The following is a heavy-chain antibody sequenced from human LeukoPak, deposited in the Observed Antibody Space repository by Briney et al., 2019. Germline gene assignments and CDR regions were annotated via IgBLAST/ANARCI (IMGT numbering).Heavy chain of an antibody. CDR3: VRGGPSTWS. D-gene: IGHD2-15*01. CDR1: GFTFKLYW. V-gene: IGHV3-74*01. Sequence: GGSLRLSCAASGFTFKLYWMHWVRQAPGKRPVWVSRINDDGSDTIYADSVRGRFTISRDDAKNTVYLQMNNLRAEDTAVYYCVRGGPSTWSWGQGTLVTVSS. CDR2: INDDGSDT. J-gene: IGHJ5*02.